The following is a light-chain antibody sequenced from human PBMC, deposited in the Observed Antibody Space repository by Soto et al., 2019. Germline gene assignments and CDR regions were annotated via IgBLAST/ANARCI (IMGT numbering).Light chain of an antibody. CDR2: DVS. Sequence: DIVMTQSPSTLSSSLGDGVTVSCRASQSLSSWLAWYQQKPGQAPKLLIYDVSTLESGVPSRFSGSGSGTEFTPTISSRLPADVVTVYCQHHPTYCPSTFGQGTKVE. J-gene: IGKJ1*01. V-gene: IGKV1-5*01. CDR3: QHHPTYCPST. CDR1: QSLSSW.